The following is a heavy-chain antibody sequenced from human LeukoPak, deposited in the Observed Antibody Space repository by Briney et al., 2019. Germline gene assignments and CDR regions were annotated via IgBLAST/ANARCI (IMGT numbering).Heavy chain of an antibody. CDR3: ARRNTADASIDF. V-gene: IGHV4-59*08. D-gene: IGHD2/OR15-2a*01. J-gene: IGHJ4*02. CDR1: GGSIIGHW. Sequence: SETLSFTCTVSGGSIIGHWWSWIRQPPGKGLEWIGDIFYRGGSTNYNPSLKSRLTMSLDTSKNQFSLKLTSVTAADTAMYYCARRNTADASIDFWGQGTLVTASS. CDR2: IFYRGGST.